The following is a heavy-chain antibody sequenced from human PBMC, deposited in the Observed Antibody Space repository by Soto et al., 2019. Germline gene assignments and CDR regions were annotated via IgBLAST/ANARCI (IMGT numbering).Heavy chain of an antibody. Sequence: QITLKESGPTLVKPTQTLTLTCTFSGFSLITSGVGVGWIRQPRGKALEWPALIYWYDDKRYRPSLNSRLTITQDDSKKQVVLTMTNIDPEDTATYYCEHTSLAVGDLDYWGQGTLVTVSS. CDR1: GFSLITSGVG. D-gene: IGHD3-16*02. CDR2: IYWYDDK. V-gene: IGHV2-5*01. CDR3: EHTSLAVGDLDY. J-gene: IGHJ4*02.